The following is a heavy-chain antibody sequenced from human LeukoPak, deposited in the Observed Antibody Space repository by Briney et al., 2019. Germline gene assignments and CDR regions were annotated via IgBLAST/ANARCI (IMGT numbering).Heavy chain of an antibody. D-gene: IGHD4-17*01. CDR3: AREFAIYGDYVGFIDY. J-gene: IGHJ4*02. CDR1: GGSISSGDYY. Sequence: SETLSLTCTVSGGSISSGDYYWSWIRQPPGKGPEWIGYIYYSGSTYYNPSLKSRVTISVDTPKNQFSLKLSSVTAADTAVYYCAREFAIYGDYVGFIDYWGQGTLVTVSS. V-gene: IGHV4-30-4*01. CDR2: IYYSGST.